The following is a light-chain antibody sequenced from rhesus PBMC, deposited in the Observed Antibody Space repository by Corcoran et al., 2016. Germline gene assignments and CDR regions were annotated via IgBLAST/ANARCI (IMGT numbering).Light chain of an antibody. J-gene: IGKJ3*01. CDR1: ENVNNY. CDR3: QHGYGTPFT. Sequence: DIQMTQSPSSLSASVGDRVTITCRASENVNNYLNWYPQKPGKAPKLLNYKASTLQSGVPSRFSGSGSGTDYTFTISSLQPEDVATYYCQHGYGTPFTFGPGTKLDIK. V-gene: IGKV1-74*01. CDR2: KAS.